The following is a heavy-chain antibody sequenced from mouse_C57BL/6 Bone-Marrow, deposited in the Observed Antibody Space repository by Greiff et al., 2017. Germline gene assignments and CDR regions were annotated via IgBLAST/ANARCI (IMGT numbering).Heavy chain of an antibody. Sequence: QVQLQQPGAELARPGTSVKLSCKASGYTFTSYWMHWVKQRPGQGLEWIGVIDPSDSYTNYNQKFKGKATLTVDKSSSTAYMQLSSLTSEDSAVYYCARRGYGSSPYYFDYWGQGTTLTVSS. J-gene: IGHJ2*01. CDR3: ARRGYGSSPYYFDY. CDR2: IDPSDSYT. CDR1: GYTFTSYW. D-gene: IGHD1-1*01. V-gene: IGHV1-59*01.